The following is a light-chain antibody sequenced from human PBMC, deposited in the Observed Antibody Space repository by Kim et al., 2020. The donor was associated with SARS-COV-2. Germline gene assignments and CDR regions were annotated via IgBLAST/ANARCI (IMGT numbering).Light chain of an antibody. CDR3: QHRSSWPLT. J-gene: IGKJ4*01. Sequence: EIVLTQSPATLSLSPGEGATLSCRASQSVSTYLVWYQQKPGQAPRLLIYDASNRATGIPARFSGSGSGTDFTLTISSLEPEDFAVYYWQHRSSWPLTFGGGTKLEI. V-gene: IGKV3-11*01. CDR1: QSVSTY. CDR2: DAS.